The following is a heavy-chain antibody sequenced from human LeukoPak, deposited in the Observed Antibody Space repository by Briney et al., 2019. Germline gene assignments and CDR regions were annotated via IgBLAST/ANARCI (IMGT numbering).Heavy chain of an antibody. D-gene: IGHD2-2*01. Sequence: ASVKVSCKASGYTFTNYGMSWVRQAPGQGLEWMGWISTSNGNTNYAQKLQGRVTMTTDTSTSTAYMEPRSLRSDDTAVYYCARAPYCSSTSCNYYYYSMGVWGQGTTVTVSS. CDR3: ARAPYCSSTSCNYYYYSMGV. CDR2: ISTSNGNT. J-gene: IGHJ6*02. V-gene: IGHV1-18*01. CDR1: GYTFTNYG.